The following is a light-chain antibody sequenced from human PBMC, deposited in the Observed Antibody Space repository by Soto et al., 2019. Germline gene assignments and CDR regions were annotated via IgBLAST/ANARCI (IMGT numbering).Light chain of an antibody. V-gene: IGKV1-39*01. CDR3: QQSYSSPQT. CDR2: AAS. J-gene: IGKJ1*01. Sequence: DIQMTQSPSSLSASVVDRVTITCRASQSISRYLNWYQQKPGKAPKLLIYAASSLLGGVPSRFSGSGSGTDFTLTISSLQPEDFAIYYCQQSYSSPQTCGQGTKGDIK. CDR1: QSISRY.